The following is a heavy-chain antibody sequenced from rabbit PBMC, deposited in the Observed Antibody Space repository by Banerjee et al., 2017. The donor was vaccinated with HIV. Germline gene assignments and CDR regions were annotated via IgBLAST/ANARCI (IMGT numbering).Heavy chain of an antibody. D-gene: IGHD2-1*01. Sequence: QSLEESGGDLVQPEGSLTLTCTASGFSFSSSYYMCWVRQAPGKGLEWIACIDAASSSSTYYASWAKGRFTISKTSSTTVTLQMTSLTAADTATYFCARAYYGSTLLTRLDLWGQGTLVTVS. CDR2: IDAASSSST. J-gene: IGHJ3*01. CDR3: ARAYYGSTLLTRLDL. CDR1: GFSFSSSYY. V-gene: IGHV1S40*01.